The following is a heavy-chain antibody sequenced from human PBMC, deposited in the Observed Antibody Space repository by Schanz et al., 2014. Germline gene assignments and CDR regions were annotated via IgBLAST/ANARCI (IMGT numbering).Heavy chain of an antibody. J-gene: IGHJ4*02. CDR2: IDYAGST. D-gene: IGHD6-19*01. CDR3: ASPPISVAGRLADY. Sequence: GQLVESGGGLVQPGGSLRLSCAVSGFTVSANYMIWVRQPPGKGLEWVSLIDYAGSTNYADSVKGRMTVSRDTSKNALFLQMNNLRAEDTAVYYCASPPISVAGRLADYWGQGILVAVSS. V-gene: IGHV3-66*01. CDR1: GFTVSANY.